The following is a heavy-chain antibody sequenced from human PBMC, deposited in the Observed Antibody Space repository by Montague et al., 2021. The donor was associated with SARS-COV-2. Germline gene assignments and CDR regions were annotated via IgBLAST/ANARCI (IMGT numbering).Heavy chain of an antibody. Sequence: SETLSLTCNVSGGSIGSSTYYWGWIRQPPGKGLEWIGNLYNGGTTYYSPSLKSRVTISVDTSKNHFSLNMASVTAADTAVYYCARHPPHSPSGNYLVPGGFDIWGPGTMVTVSS. J-gene: IGHJ3*02. CDR3: ARHPPHSPSGNYLVPGGFDI. CDR1: GGSIGSSTYY. CDR2: LYNGGTT. D-gene: IGHD3-10*01. V-gene: IGHV4-39*01.